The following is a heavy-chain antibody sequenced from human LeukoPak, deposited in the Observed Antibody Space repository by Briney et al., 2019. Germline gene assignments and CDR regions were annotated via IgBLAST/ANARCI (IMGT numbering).Heavy chain of an antibody. CDR1: GYTFTGYY. Sequence: ASVKVSCKASGYTFTGYYMHWVRQAPGQGLEWMGWINPNSGGTNYAQKFQGRVTMTRDTSISTAYMELSRPRSDDTAVYYCARVYGIPDAFDIWGQGTMVTVSS. CDR2: INPNSGGT. J-gene: IGHJ3*02. CDR3: ARVYGIPDAFDI. V-gene: IGHV1-2*02. D-gene: IGHD2/OR15-2a*01.